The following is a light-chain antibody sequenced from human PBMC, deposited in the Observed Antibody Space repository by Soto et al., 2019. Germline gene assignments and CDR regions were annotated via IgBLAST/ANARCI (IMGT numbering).Light chain of an antibody. CDR3: QQYDNLPLT. J-gene: IGKJ4*01. V-gene: IGKV1-33*01. CDR1: LGIRND. CDR2: DAS. Sequence: DIQMTQSPSSLSASVGDRVTITCRASLGIRNDLNWYHQKAGKAPKLLIYDASNLETGVPSRFSGSGSGTDFTLTITSLQPEDIATYYCQQYDNLPLTFGGGTKVDIK.